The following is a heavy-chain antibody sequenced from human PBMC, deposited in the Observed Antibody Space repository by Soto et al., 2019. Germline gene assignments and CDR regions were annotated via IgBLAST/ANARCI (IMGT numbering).Heavy chain of an antibody. CDR1: GGSFSGYY. V-gene: IGHV4-34*01. CDR2: INHSGST. CDR3: ARVRYLRGSGSSTSPFDY. J-gene: IGHJ4*02. Sequence: QVQLQQWGAGLLKPSETLSLTCAVYGGSFSGYYWSWIRQPPGKGLEWIGEINHSGSTNYNPSLKSRVTISVDTSKNQFSLKLSSVAAADTAVYYCARVRYLRGSGSSTSPFDYWGQGTLVTVSS. D-gene: IGHD3-10*01.